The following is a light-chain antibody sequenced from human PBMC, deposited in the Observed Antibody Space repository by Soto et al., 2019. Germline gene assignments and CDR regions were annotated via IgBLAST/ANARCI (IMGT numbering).Light chain of an antibody. CDR3: QQFAIAPWT. CDR2: GAS. V-gene: IGKV3-20*01. CDR1: QSVSSSY. Sequence: EIVLTQSPGTLSLSPGEGATLSCRASQSVSSSYLAWYQQKPGQAPRLLIYGASSRATGIPDRISGSGSGTDFTLDISRLEPDDFAVYYCQQFAIAPWTFGQGTKVDIK. J-gene: IGKJ1*01.